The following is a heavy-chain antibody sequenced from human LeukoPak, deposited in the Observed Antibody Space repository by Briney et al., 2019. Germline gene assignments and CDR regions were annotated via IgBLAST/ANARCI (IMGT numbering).Heavy chain of an antibody. CDR3: ARGVVNAVAGGSDY. V-gene: IGHV1-69*13. D-gene: IGHD6-19*01. CDR2: IIPIFGTA. J-gene: IGHJ4*02. Sequence: ASVKVSCKASGGTFSSYAISWVRQAPGQGLEWMGGIIPIFGTANYAQKFQGRVTITADESTSTAYMELSSLRSDDTAVYYCARGVVNAVAGGSDYWGQGTLVTVSS. CDR1: GGTFSSYA.